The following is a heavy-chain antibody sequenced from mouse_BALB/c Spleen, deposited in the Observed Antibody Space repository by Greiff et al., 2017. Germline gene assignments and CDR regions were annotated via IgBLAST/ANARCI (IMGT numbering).Heavy chain of an antibody. CDR3: ARQGYYGSSSWFAY. CDR2: ISSGGGST. V-gene: IGHV5-12-1*01. J-gene: IGHJ3*01. CDR1: GFAFSSYD. D-gene: IGHD1-1*01. Sequence: DVKLVESGGGLVKPGGSLKLSCAASGFAFSSYDMSWVRQTPEKRLEWVAYISSGGGSTYYPDTVKGRFTISRDNAKNTLYLQMSSLKSEDTAMYYCARQGYYGSSSWFAYWGQGTLVTVSA.